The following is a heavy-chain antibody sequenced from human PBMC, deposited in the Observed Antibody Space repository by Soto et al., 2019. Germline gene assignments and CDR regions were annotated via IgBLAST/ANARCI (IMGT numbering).Heavy chain of an antibody. Sequence: ASVKVSCKVSGYTLTELSMHWVRQAPGKGLEWMGGFDPEDGETIYAQKFQARVTMTEDTSTDTAYMELSSLRSEDTAVYYCATDPEYYYDSSGSRAFLGWGQGTLVTVSS. CDR1: GYTLTELS. D-gene: IGHD3-22*01. CDR3: ATDPEYYYDSSGSRAFLG. J-gene: IGHJ4*02. V-gene: IGHV1-24*01. CDR2: FDPEDGET.